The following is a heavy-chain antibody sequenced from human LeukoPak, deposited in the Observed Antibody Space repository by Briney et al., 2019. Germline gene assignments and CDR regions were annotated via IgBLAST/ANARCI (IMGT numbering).Heavy chain of an antibody. Sequence: PGGSLRLSCAASGFTFSSYSMNWVRQAPGKGLEWVSYISSSSSTIYYADSVKGRFTISRDNAKNSLYLQMNSLRAEDTAVYYCARDPPYNWNYVPFDYWGQGTLVTVSS. J-gene: IGHJ4*02. CDR2: ISSSSSTI. CDR1: GFTFSSYS. D-gene: IGHD1-7*01. CDR3: ARDPPYNWNYVPFDY. V-gene: IGHV3-48*01.